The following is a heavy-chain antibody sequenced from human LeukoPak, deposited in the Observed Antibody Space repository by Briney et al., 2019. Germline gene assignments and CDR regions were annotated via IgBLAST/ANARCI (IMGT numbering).Heavy chain of an antibody. V-gene: IGHV1-18*01. CDR2: ISAYNGNT. Sequence: GASVKVSCKASGYTFTMYGISWVRQAPGQGLEWMGWISAYNGNTNYAQKLQGRVTMTTDTSTSTAYMELRSLRSDDTAVYYCARDNDSGSYYDFDYWGQGTLVTVSS. J-gene: IGHJ4*02. D-gene: IGHD1-26*01. CDR3: ARDNDSGSYYDFDY. CDR1: GYTFTMYG.